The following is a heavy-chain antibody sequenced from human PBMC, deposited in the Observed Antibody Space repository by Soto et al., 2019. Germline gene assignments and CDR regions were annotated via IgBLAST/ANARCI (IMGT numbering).Heavy chain of an antibody. J-gene: IGHJ5*02. CDR2: ISSSSSTI. Sequence: PGGSLRLSCAASGLTFSSYSVNWVRQAPGKGLEWVSYISSSSSTILYADSVKGRFTISRDNAKNSLYLQMNSLRAEDTAVYYCATKTIIAERDGSWGQGTLVTVPS. CDR3: ATKTIIAERDGS. V-gene: IGHV3-48*01. D-gene: IGHD6-13*01. CDR1: GLTFSSYS.